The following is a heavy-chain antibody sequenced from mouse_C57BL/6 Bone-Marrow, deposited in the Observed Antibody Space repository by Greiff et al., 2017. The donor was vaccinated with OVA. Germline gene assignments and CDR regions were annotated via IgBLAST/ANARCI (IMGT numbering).Heavy chain of an antibody. CDR3: ASYYGSYWDFEV. CDR1: GFTITDDY. CDR2: IDPEDGET. J-gene: IGHJ1*03. V-gene: IGHV14-2*01. D-gene: IGHD1-1*01. Sequence: EVQLQQSGAELVKPGASVKLSCTASGFTITDDYMHWVKQRTEQGLEGIGRIDPEDGETKYDPKFKGKATITADTSSNTVYLQLSSLTSEDTAVYYCASYYGSYWDFEVWGTGTTVTVSA.